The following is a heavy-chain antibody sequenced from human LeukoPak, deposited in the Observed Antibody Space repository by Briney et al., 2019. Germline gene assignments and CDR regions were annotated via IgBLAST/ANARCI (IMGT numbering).Heavy chain of an antibody. CDR1: GFSYSTYS. D-gene: IGHD1-1*01. J-gene: IGHJ4*02. V-gene: IGHV3-48*04. CDR2: IVGSSSNI. CDR3: ATDSPETAAFDY. Sequence: PGGSLRLSCTASGFSYSTYSMNWVRQAPGKGLEWVSYIVGSSSNIYYADSVKGRFTTSRDNAKNSLYLQMDSLRAEDTAVYYCATDSPETAAFDYWGQGTLVTVSS.